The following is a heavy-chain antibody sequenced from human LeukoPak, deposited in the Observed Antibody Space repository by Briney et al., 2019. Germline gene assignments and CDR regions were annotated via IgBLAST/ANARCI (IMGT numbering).Heavy chain of an antibody. V-gene: IGHV1-2*02. CDR1: GYTFTGYY. CDR2: INPNSGGT. J-gene: IGHJ4*02. Sequence: ASVKVSCKASGYTFTGYYMHWVRLAPGQGLEWMGWINPNSGGTNYAQKFQGRVTFTTDTSISTTYMELSSLRFDDTAFYYCARPRGSYHILSEPGYWGQGTLVTVSS. CDR3: ARPRGSYHILSEPGY. D-gene: IGHD1-26*01.